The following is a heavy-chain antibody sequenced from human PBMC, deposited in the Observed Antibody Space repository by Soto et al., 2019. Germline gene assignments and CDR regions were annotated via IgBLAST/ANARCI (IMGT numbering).Heavy chain of an antibody. V-gene: IGHV3-23*01. CDR1: GFTFSSYA. Sequence: EVQLLESGGGLVQPGGSLRLSCAASGFTFSSYAMSWVRQAPGEGLEWVSGISGSGGSTYYADSVKGRFTISRDNSKNTLYLQMNSLRAEDTAVYYCAKGGYYYDSSGYIYWGQGTLVTVSS. CDR3: AKGGYYYDSSGYIY. J-gene: IGHJ4*02. CDR2: ISGSGGST. D-gene: IGHD3-22*01.